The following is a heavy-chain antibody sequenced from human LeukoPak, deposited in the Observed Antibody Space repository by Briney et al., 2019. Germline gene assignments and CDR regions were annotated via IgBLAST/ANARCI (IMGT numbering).Heavy chain of an antibody. V-gene: IGHV3-11*01. J-gene: IGHJ4*02. CDR1: GFTFSDYY. Sequence: GGSLRLSCAASGFTFSDYYMSWIRQAPGRGLEWVSYISSSGSTIYYADSVKGRFTISRDNAKNSLYLQMNSLRAEDTAVYYCAGEVVAATYAYWGQGTLVTVSS. CDR3: AGEVVAATYAY. D-gene: IGHD2-15*01. CDR2: ISSSGSTI.